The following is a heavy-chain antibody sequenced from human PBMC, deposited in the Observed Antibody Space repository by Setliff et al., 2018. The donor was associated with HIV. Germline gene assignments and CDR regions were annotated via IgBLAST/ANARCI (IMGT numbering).Heavy chain of an antibody. CDR2: IYHSGST. J-gene: IGHJ4*02. D-gene: IGHD6-19*01. V-gene: IGHV4-38-2*02. CDR1: GYSISSGYY. Sequence: KSSETRSLTCTVSGYSISSGYYWGWIRQPPGKGLEWIGSIYHSGSTYYNPSLKSRVTISVDTSKNQFSLKLSSVTAADTAVYYCARGVRDNSGWSSYYFDYWGQGTLVTVSS. CDR3: ARGVRDNSGWSSYYFDY.